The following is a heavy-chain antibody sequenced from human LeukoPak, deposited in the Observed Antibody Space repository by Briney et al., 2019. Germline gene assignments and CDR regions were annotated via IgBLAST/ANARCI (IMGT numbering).Heavy chain of an antibody. CDR2: INHSGST. Sequence: SETLSLTCAVYGGSFCGYYWSWIRQPPGKGLEWIGEINHSGSTNYNPSLKSRVTISVDTSKNQFSLKLSSVTAADTAVYYCAREGKVRGSGSYRYFDLWGRGTLVTVSS. J-gene: IGHJ2*01. D-gene: IGHD3-10*01. CDR1: GGSFCGYY. V-gene: IGHV4-34*01. CDR3: AREGKVRGSGSYRYFDL.